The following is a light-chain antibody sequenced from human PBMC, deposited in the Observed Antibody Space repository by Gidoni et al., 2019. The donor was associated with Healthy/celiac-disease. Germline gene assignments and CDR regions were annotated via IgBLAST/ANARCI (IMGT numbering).Light chain of an antibody. Sequence: SALTHPPSASGSPGPSVTISCTGTSSDIGAYKYVSWYQQHPGKAPKLMIYEVSKRPSGVPDRFSGSKSGNTASLIVSGLQAEDEADYYCSSYAGSNNPVFGGGTKLTVL. J-gene: IGLJ2*01. CDR2: EVS. V-gene: IGLV2-8*01. CDR1: SSDIGAYKY. CDR3: SSYAGSNNPV.